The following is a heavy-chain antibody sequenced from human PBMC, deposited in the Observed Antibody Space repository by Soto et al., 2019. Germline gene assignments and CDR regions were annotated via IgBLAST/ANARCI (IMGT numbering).Heavy chain of an antibody. CDR3: ARGTFITMVRGVRGGGWFDP. CDR2: INHSGST. D-gene: IGHD3-10*01. CDR1: GWSFSGYY. Sequence: SETLSLTCSVYGWSFSGYYWSWIRQPPGKGLEWIGEINHSGSTNYNPSLKSRVTISVDTSKNQFSLKLSSVTAADTAVYYCARGTFITMVRGVRGGGWFDPWGQGTLVTVSS. J-gene: IGHJ5*02. V-gene: IGHV4-34*01.